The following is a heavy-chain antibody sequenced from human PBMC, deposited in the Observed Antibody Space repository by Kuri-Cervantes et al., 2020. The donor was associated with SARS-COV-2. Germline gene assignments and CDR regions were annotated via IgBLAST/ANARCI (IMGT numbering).Heavy chain of an antibody. V-gene: IGHV4-34*01. CDR3: ARSKNFADATGHYRIAFDS. J-gene: IGHJ4*02. Sequence: SETLSLTCDVLGGPLIGYYWNWVRRPPGKGLEWIGGINHIGTADDNPSLRGRVTMSVDTSKKQFSLKLRSLTAADAAVYYCARSKNFADATGHYRIAFDSWGQGILVTCYS. CDR1: GGPLIGYY. D-gene: IGHD3-9*01. CDR2: INHIGTA.